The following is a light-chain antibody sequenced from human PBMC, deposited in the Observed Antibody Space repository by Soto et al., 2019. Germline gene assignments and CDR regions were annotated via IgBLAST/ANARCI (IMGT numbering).Light chain of an antibody. CDR3: QQYTNWPPYT. CDR1: QSVSSD. J-gene: IGKJ2*01. CDR2: GAS. V-gene: IGKV3-15*01. Sequence: EIVMTQSPATLSVSPGEGATLSCRASQSVSSDFAWYQQKPGQAPRLLIYGASTRSTGIPARFSGSGSGTEFTLTISSLQSEDFGVYYCQQYTNWPPYTFGQGTRLEIK.